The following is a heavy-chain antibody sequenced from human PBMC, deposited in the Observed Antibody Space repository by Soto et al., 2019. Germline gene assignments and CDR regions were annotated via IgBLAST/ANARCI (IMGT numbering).Heavy chain of an antibody. CDR1: GYTFTSYY. CDR3: ARSADSGSGSYSDY. V-gene: IGHV1-46*01. Sequence: QAQLVQSGAEVKKPGASVKVSCKASGYTFTSYYMHWVRQAPGQGLEWMGLINPSGGDTYVAQKFQARVTLTRDTSTSTVYMELRSLRSEDTAVYYCARSADSGSGSYSDYWGQGTLVTVSS. J-gene: IGHJ4*02. D-gene: IGHD3-10*01. CDR2: INPSGGDT.